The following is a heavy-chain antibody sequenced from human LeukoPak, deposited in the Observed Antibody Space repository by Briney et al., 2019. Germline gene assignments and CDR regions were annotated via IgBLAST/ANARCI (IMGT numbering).Heavy chain of an antibody. CDR1: GYTFTIYG. CDR3: ARARNRNCNDNGYYFDY. D-gene: IGHD1-20*01. CDR2: ISAYNGNA. Sequence: ASVKVSCKASGYTFTIYGISWVRQAPGQGLEWMGWISAYNGNANYAQKLQGSVTMTTDTSTSTASMEQRSLRSDDTAVYYCARARNRNCNDNGYYFDYWGQGTLVTVSS. J-gene: IGHJ4*02. V-gene: IGHV1-18*01.